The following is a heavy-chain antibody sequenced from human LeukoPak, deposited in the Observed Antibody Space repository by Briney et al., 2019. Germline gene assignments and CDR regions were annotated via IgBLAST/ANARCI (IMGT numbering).Heavy chain of an antibody. CDR2: INPSTGGT. J-gene: IGHJ6*02. D-gene: IGHD1-26*01. CDR3: ASLGATTLSYYGMDV. Sequence: ASVKVSCKASGYTFTGNYIHWVRQAPGHGLEWMGWINPSTGGTYYTQNFQGRLSMTRDMSVTTAYMELNRLRSDDTAVYYCASLGATTLSYYGMDVWGQGTTVTVSS. V-gene: IGHV1-2*02. CDR1: GYTFTGNY.